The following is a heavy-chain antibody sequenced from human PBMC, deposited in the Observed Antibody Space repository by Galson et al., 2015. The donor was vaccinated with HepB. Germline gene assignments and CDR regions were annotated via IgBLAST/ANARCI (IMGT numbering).Heavy chain of an antibody. CDR1: GCTFSSYT. D-gene: IGHD5-18*01. CDR3: ARPGYSYGHPIKAFDY. J-gene: IGHJ4*02. CDR2: IIPILGIA. V-gene: IGHV1-69*02. Sequence: SVKVSCKASGCTFSSYTISWLRQAPGQGLEWMGRIIPILGIANYAQKFQGRVTITADKSTSTAYMELSSLRSEDTAVYYCARPGYSYGHPIKAFDYWGQGTLVTVSS.